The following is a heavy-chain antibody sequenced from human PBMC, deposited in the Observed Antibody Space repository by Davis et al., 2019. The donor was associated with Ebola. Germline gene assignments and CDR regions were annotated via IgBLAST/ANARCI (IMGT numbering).Heavy chain of an antibody. V-gene: IGHV7-4-1*02. CDR2: INTNTGNP. CDR1: GYTFTNYA. Sequence: ASVKVSCKASGYTFTNYAMNWVRQAPGQGLEWMGWINTNTGNPTYAQGFTGRFVFSLDTSVSTAYMQISSLKAEDTAVYYCSRCEENPDTSMVSCFDYWGQGTLVTVSS. D-gene: IGHD5-18*01. J-gene: IGHJ4*02. CDR3: SRCEENPDTSMVSCFDY.